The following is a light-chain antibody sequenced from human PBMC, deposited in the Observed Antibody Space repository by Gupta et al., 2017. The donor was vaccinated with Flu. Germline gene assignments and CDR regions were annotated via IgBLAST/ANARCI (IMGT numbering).Light chain of an antibody. V-gene: IGKV3-11*01. CDR3: YQRSNWPNT. CDR2: DAS. J-gene: IGKJ2*01. Sequence: EIVLTQSPATLSLSPGERAALSCRASQSVSRYLAWYQQKPGQAPRLLIYDASNRATGIPARFSGSGSGTXFTLTIXSLEPGDFAVYYCYQRSNWPNTFGXGTKLEIK. CDR1: QSVSRY.